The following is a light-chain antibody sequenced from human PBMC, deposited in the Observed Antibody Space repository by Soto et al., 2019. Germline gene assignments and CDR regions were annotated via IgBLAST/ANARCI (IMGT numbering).Light chain of an antibody. CDR1: SSDVGGYNY. J-gene: IGLJ2*01. CDR3: SSYTSTGTPVV. CDR2: DVS. Sequence: QSALTQPASVSGSPGQSITISCTGTSSDVGGYNYVSWYQQHPDKAPKLMIYDVSSRPSWVSNRFSGSKSGNTASLTISGLQAEDEGDYYCSSYTSTGTPVVFGGGTKVTVL. V-gene: IGLV2-14*01.